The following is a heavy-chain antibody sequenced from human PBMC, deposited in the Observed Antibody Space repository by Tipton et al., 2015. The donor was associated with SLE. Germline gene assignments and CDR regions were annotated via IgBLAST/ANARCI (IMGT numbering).Heavy chain of an antibody. CDR2: ISYDGSNK. CDR3: ARASSGWYSTFDY. V-gene: IGHV3-30-3*01. D-gene: IGHD6-19*01. Sequence: SLRLSCAASGFTFSSYAMHWVRQAPGKGLEWVAVISYDGSNKYYADSVKGRFTISRDNSKNTLYLQMNSLRAEDTAVYYCARASSGWYSTFDYWGQGTLVTVSS. CDR1: GFTFSSYA. J-gene: IGHJ4*02.